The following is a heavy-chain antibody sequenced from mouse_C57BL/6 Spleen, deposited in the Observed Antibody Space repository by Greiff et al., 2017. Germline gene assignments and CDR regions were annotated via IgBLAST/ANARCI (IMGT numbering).Heavy chain of an antibody. Sequence: QVQLQQSGAELVRPGASVTLSCKASGYTFTDYEMHWVKQTPVHGLEWIGAIDPETGGTAYNQKFKGKAILTADKSSSTAYMELRSLTSEDSAVYYCTRQCGYYVGNAMDYWGQGTSVTVSS. J-gene: IGHJ4*01. CDR3: TRQCGYYVGNAMDY. CDR1: GYTFTDYE. D-gene: IGHD2-3*01. V-gene: IGHV1-15*01. CDR2: IDPETGGT.